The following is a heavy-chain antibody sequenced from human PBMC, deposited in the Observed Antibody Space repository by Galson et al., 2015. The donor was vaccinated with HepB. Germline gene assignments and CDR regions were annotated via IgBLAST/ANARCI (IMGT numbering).Heavy chain of an antibody. Sequence: SVKVSCKASGYTFTSYGISWVRQAPGQGLEWMGWISAYNGNTNYAQKLQGRVTMTTDTSTSTAYMELRSLRSDDTAVYYCARGDQLGELSLPPYYFDYWGQGTLVTVSS. CDR1: GYTFTSYG. J-gene: IGHJ4*02. CDR3: ARGDQLGELSLPPYYFDY. V-gene: IGHV1-18*04. CDR2: ISAYNGNT. D-gene: IGHD3-16*02.